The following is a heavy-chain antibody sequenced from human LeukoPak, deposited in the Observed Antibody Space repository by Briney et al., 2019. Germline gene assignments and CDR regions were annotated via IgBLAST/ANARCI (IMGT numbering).Heavy chain of an antibody. CDR2: IYHSGST. CDR3: ARGGVTMIVVVINGQGAFDI. J-gene: IGHJ3*02. Sequence: PSETLSLTCTVSGGSISSDDYYWSWIRQPPGRGLEWIGHIYHSGSTNYNPSLKSRVSISVVTSKNQFSLKLSSVTAADTALYYCARGGVTMIVVVINGQGAFDIWGQGTMVTVSS. CDR1: GGSISSDDYY. D-gene: IGHD3-22*01. V-gene: IGHV4-30-2*01.